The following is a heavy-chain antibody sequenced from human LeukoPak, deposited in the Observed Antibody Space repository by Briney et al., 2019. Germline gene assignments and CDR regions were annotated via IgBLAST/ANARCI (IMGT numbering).Heavy chain of an antibody. CDR1: GGSISSYY. D-gene: IGHD6-19*01. CDR2: IYTSGST. J-gene: IGHJ5*02. CDR3: ARDWYSSGYNLGGWFDP. Sequence: SETLSLTCTVSGGSISSYYWSWIPQPAGKGLEWIGRIYTSGSTNYNPSLKSRVTMSVDTSKNQFSLKLSSVTAADTAVYYCARDWYSSGYNLGGWFDPWGQGTLVTVSS. V-gene: IGHV4-4*07.